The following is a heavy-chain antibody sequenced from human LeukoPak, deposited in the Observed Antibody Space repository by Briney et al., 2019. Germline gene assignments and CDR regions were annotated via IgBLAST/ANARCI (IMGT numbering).Heavy chain of an antibody. CDR3: ARDRESNGFFSYYYGMDV. CDR2: IKSRGGST. J-gene: IGHJ6*02. V-gene: IGHV1-46*02. D-gene: IGHD6-19*01. CDR1: GYTFNTDY. Sequence: ASVKVSCKASGYTFNTDYFHWVRQAPGQGLEWMGIIKSRGGSTTYAQKFQGRVTMTTDTSTSTVYMDLSSLTYEDTAVYYCARDRESNGFFSYYYGMDVWGQGTTVIVSS.